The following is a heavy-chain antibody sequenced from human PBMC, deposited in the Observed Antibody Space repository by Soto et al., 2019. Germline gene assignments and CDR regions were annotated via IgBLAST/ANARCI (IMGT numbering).Heavy chain of an antibody. CDR1: GGSISSGGYY. D-gene: IGHD3-10*01. CDR2: IYYSGST. CDR3: ARRPIRGATNWFDP. J-gene: IGHJ5*02. Sequence: SETLSLTCTVSGGSISSGGYYWSWIRQHPGKGLEWIGYIYYSGSTYYNPSLKSRVTISVDTSKNQFSLKLSSVTAADTAVYYCARRPIRGATNWFDPWGQGTLVTVSS. V-gene: IGHV4-31*03.